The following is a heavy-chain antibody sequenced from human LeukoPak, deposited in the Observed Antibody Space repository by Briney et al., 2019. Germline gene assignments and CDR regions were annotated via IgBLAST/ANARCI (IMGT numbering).Heavy chain of an antibody. V-gene: IGHV3-66*01. CDR2: IYTGGDT. Sequence: GGSLRLSCAASGFTVSGHYMSRVRQAPGKGLEWLSAIYTGGDTYYADSVRGRFTISRDNSKKTLYLQMNSLTVEDTAVYYCARDRPYGGVGDFDYWGQGTLVTVSS. J-gene: IGHJ4*02. D-gene: IGHD3-16*01. CDR1: GFTVSGHY. CDR3: ARDRPYGGVGDFDY.